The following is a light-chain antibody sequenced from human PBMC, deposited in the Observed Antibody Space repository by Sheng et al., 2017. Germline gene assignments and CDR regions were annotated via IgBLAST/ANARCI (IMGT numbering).Light chain of an antibody. J-gene: IGKJ2*01. CDR3: QQSFAAPFT. V-gene: IGKV1-39*01. CDR2: AAS. Sequence: DIQMTQSPSSLSAFVGDRVTITCRSSQSITTSLNWYQQKAGKAPKLLIYAASNLQSGVTSRFSGSGFEKEFTLTISNLQPEDFATYYCQQSFAAPFTFGQGTRL. CDR1: QSITTS.